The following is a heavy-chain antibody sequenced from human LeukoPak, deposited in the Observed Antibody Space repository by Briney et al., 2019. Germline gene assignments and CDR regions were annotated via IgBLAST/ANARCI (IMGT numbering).Heavy chain of an antibody. CDR1: GFTFSSYW. CDR2: IKQDGSEK. V-gene: IGHV3-7*01. J-gene: IGHJ4*02. Sequence: GGSLRLSCAASGFTFSSYWMSWVRPAPGKGLEGVANIKQDGSEKYYVDSGKGRFTISRDNAKSSLYLQMNSLRAEDTAVYYCARYFDWLVNHFDYWGQRTLVTVSS. D-gene: IGHD3-9*01. CDR3: ARYFDWLVNHFDY.